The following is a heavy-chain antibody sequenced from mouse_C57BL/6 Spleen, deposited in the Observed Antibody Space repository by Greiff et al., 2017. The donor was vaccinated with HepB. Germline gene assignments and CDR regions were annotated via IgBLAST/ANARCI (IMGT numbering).Heavy chain of an antibody. Sequence: DVMLVESGGGLVQPGGSLKLSCAASGFTFSDYYMYWVRQTPEKRLEWVAYISNGGGSTYYPDTVKGRFTISRDNAKNTLYLQMSRLKSEDTAMYYCARQLRLDWYFDVWGTGTTVTVSS. CDR2: ISNGGGST. V-gene: IGHV5-12*01. CDR1: GFTFSDYY. CDR3: ARQLRLDWYFDV. D-gene: IGHD1-1*01. J-gene: IGHJ1*03.